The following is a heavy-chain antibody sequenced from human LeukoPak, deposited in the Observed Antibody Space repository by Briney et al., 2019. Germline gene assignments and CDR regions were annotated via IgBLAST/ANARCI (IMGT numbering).Heavy chain of an antibody. CDR3: AKDRVRGLSITWGVEDAFDI. J-gene: IGHJ3*02. CDR2: ISGSGGST. D-gene: IGHD3-10*01. Sequence: PGGSLRLSCAASGFTFSSYAMSWVRQAPGKGLEWVSAISGSGGSTYYADSVKGRFTISRDNSKNTLYLQMNSLRAEDTAVYYCAKDRVRGLSITWGVEDAFDIWGQGTMVTVSS. V-gene: IGHV3-23*01. CDR1: GFTFSSYA.